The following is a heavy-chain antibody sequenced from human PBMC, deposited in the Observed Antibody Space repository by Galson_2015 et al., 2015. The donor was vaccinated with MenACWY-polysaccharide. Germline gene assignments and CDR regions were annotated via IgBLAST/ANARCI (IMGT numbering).Heavy chain of an antibody. CDR1: GFTFKNYW. CDR3: ARGHYGMDV. V-gene: IGHV3-7*01. CDR2: IKKDGSEK. J-gene: IGHJ6*02. Sequence: SLRLSCAVSGFTFKNYWMSWVRQAPGKGLERVANIKKDGSEKYCVDSVKGRFTISRDNARSSLYLQMNGLRAEDTAVYYCARGHYGMDVWGQGTTVTVS.